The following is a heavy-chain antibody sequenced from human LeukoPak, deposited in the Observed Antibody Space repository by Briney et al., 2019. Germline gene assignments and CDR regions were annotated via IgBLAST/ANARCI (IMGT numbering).Heavy chain of an antibody. V-gene: IGHV1-24*01. Sequence: ASVKVSCKVSGKTLSQISMHWVRQAPGKGLEWMGGLDPEDGETIYAQKVQGRVTMTEDTSTDTAYMELSSLRSEDTAVYYCAIIRGNYWDLDFWGQGTLVTVSS. J-gene: IGHJ4*01. D-gene: IGHD1-26*01. CDR3: AIIRGNYWDLDF. CDR2: LDPEDGET. CDR1: GKTLSQIS.